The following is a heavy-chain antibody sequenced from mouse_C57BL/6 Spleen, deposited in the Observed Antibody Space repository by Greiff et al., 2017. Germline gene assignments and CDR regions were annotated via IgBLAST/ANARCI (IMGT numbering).Heavy chain of an antibody. CDR2: INPSTGGT. J-gene: IGHJ2*01. Sequence: EVQLQQSGPELVKPGASVKISCKASGYSFTGYYMNWVKQSPEKSLEWIGEINPSTGGTTYNQKFKAKATLTVDKSSSTAYMQLKSLTSEDSAVYYCYASFDYWGQGTPLTVSS. CDR1: GYSFTGYY. V-gene: IGHV1-42*01. CDR3: YASFDY. D-gene: IGHD1-1*01.